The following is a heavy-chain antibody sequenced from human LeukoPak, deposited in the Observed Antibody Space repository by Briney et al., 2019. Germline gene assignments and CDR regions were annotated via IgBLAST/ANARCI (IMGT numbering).Heavy chain of an antibody. V-gene: IGHV3-30*18. CDR1: GFTFSNYG. J-gene: IGHJ6*02. CDR3: AKLRELVTYYYYYGLDV. CDR2: ISYDGVNK. D-gene: IGHD1-1*01. Sequence: SGKSLRLSCAASGFTFSNYGMHWVRQAPGKGLEWVALISYDGVNKYYADSVKGRFTISRDNSKNTLYLRMNSLQVEDTALYYCAKLRELVTYYYYYGLDVWGQGTTVTVSS.